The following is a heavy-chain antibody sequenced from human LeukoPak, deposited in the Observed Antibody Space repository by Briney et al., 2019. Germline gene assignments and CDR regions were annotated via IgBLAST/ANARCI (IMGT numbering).Heavy chain of an antibody. CDR3: AKDDGWVQYAN. D-gene: IGHD5-24*01. J-gene: IGHJ4*02. V-gene: IGHV3-53*01. Sequence: GGSLRLSCTVSGFTVSSNSMSWVRQAPGKGLEWVSFIYSDNTHYSDSVKSRFTISRDNSKNTLYLQMNSLRAEDTAVYYCAKDDGWVQYANWGQGTLVTVSS. CDR1: GFTVSSNS. CDR2: IYSDNT.